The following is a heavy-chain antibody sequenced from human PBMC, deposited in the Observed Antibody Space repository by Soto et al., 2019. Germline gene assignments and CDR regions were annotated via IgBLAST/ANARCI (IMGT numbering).Heavy chain of an antibody. Sequence: QVQLVQSGAEVKKPGASVKVSCKASGYTFPSYDINWVRQATGQGLEWMGWMNPNSGNTGYAQKFQGRVTMTRNTSVSTAYMALTSLRSEDPGVYYCASEPYGNPAWVDPWGQGTLVTVSP. J-gene: IGHJ5*02. CDR2: MNPNSGNT. CDR3: ASEPYGNPAWVDP. D-gene: IGHD3-10*01. V-gene: IGHV1-8*01. CDR1: GYTFPSYD.